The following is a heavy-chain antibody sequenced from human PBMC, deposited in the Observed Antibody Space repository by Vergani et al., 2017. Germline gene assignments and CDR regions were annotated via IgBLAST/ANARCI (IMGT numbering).Heavy chain of an antibody. V-gene: IGHV5-51*03. Sequence: EVQLVQSGAEVKKPGESLKISCKGSGYSFTSYWIGWVRQMAGKGLEWMGIIYPGDSDTRYSPSFQGQVTISADKSISTAYLQWSSLKASDTAMYYCATGYCSSTSCFGWNWFDPWGQGTLVTVSS. CDR2: IYPGDSDT. J-gene: IGHJ5*02. D-gene: IGHD2-2*01. CDR1: GYSFTSYW. CDR3: ATGYCSSTSCFGWNWFDP.